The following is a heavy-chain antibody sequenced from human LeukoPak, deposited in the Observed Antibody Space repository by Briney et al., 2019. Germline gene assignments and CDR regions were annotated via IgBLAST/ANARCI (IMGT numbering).Heavy chain of an antibody. D-gene: IGHD5-18*01. V-gene: IGHV1-69*06. Sequence: SVKVSCKASGGTFSSYAISWVRQAPGQGLEWMGRIIPIFGTANYAQKFQGRVTITADKSTSTAYMEPSSLRSEDTAVYYCARGSGRVLIQLWLEAFDIWGQGTMVTVSS. CDR1: GGTFSSYA. CDR2: IIPIFGTA. CDR3: ARGSGRVLIQLWLEAFDI. J-gene: IGHJ3*02.